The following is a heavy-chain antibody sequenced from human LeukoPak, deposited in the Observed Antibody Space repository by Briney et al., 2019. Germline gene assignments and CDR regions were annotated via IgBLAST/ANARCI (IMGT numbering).Heavy chain of an antibody. CDR2: ISAYNGNT. J-gene: IGHJ5*02. CDR3: ARGEAGYYYGSGSYYTLRFDP. CDR1: GYTFTSYG. V-gene: IGHV1-18*01. Sequence: ASVKVSCKASGYTFTSYGISWVRQAPGQGLEWMGWISAYNGNTNYAQKLQGRVTMTTDTSTSTAYMELRSLRSDDTAVYYCARGEAGYYYGSGSYYTLRFDPWGQGTLVTVSS. D-gene: IGHD3-10*01.